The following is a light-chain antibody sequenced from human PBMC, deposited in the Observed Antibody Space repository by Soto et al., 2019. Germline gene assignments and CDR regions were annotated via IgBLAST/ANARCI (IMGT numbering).Light chain of an antibody. CDR2: AAS. CDR1: QSIRSY. V-gene: IGKV1-39*01. J-gene: IGKJ3*01. Sequence: DIQMTQSPSPLSASVGDRVTITCRASQSIRSYLNWFQQKPGKAPRLLIYAASRLESGVPSRFSGRGSGTDFALTISSLQPEDYATYYSQQSISTPQTFGPGT. CDR3: QQSISTPQT.